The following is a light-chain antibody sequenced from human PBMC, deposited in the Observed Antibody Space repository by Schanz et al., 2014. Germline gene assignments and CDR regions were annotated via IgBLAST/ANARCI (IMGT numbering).Light chain of an antibody. CDR2: AAS. CDR3: QQYNNWPVT. V-gene: IGKV3-15*01. CDR1: QSVSSN. J-gene: IGKJ3*01. Sequence: EVVMTQSPATLSVSPGERATLSCRASQSVSSNLAWYQQKPGQAPRLLIYAASTRATGVPARFSGTGSGTEFTLTIGSLQSEDVAVYYCQQYNNWPVTFGPGTKVDIK.